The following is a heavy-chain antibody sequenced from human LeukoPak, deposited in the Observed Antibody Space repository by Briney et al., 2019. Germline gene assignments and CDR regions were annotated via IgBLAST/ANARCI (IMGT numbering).Heavy chain of an antibody. CDR3: VRASATPDPHYFDY. Sequence: PGGSLRLSCAASGFTFSTYAMNWVRQAPGKGLEWASAISGSGGSTYYADSVKGRFTISRDNSNNMVYLQMNSLRAEDSALYYCVRASATPDPHYFDYWGLGALVTVSS. V-gene: IGHV3-23*01. CDR1: GFTFSTYA. J-gene: IGHJ4*02. CDR2: ISGSGGST.